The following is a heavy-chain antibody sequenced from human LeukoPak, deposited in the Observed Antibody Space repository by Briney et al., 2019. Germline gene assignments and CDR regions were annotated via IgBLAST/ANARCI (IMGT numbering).Heavy chain of an antibody. D-gene: IGHD1-26*01. CDR2: IYYSGST. V-gene: IGHV4-30-4*01. CDR3: ARGRGELLVY. Sequence: SETLSLTCTVSDGSISSGVYYWSWIRQPPGKGLEWIGYIYYSGSTYYNPSLKSRVTISVDTSKNQFSLKLSSVTAADTAVYYCARGRGELLVYWGQGTLVTVSS. CDR1: DGSISSGVYY. J-gene: IGHJ4*02.